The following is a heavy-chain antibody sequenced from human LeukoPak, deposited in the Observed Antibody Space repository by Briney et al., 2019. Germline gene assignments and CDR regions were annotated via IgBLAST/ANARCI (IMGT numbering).Heavy chain of an antibody. J-gene: IGHJ4*02. V-gene: IGHV1-24*01. CDR2: ENHEDGEK. CDR3: ASSTTGSYDFDY. Sequence: ASVKVSFKVSGYSLSELSMFWVRQSPGKGLEWIGGENHEDGEKIYAQKFQGRVTMTEDRSTDTAYMELTSLRYEDTAIYYCASSTTGSYDFDYWGQGTLVRVSS. D-gene: IGHD3-10*01. CDR1: GYSLSELS.